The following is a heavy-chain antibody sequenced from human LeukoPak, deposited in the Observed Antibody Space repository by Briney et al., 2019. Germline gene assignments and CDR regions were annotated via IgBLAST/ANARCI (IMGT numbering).Heavy chain of an antibody. CDR2: IYPGDSDT. Sequence: GESLKIYCKGSGYSFTSYWIGWVRQMPGKGLEWMGIIYPGDSDTRYSPSFQGQVTISADKSISTAYLQWSSLKASDTAMYYCARHNPTRTTVTTGDHYYYMDVWGKGTTVTISS. V-gene: IGHV5-51*01. CDR1: GYSFTSYW. CDR3: ARHNPTRTTVTTGDHYYYMDV. D-gene: IGHD4-17*01. J-gene: IGHJ6*03.